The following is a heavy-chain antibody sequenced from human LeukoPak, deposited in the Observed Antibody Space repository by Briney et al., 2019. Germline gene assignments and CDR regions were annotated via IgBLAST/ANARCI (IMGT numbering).Heavy chain of an antibody. D-gene: IGHD3-10*01. CDR1: RFTFSSYA. Sequence: PGGSLRLSCAASRFTFSSYAMSWVRQAPGKGLEWVSAISGSGGSTYYADSVKGRFTISRDNSKNTLYLQMNSLRAEDTAVYYCAKPLLGFVRTFDYWGQGTLVTVSS. CDR3: AKPLLGFVRTFDY. J-gene: IGHJ4*02. CDR2: ISGSGGST. V-gene: IGHV3-23*01.